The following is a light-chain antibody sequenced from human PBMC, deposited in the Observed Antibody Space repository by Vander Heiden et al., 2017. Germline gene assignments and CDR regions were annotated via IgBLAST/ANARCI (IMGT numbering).Light chain of an antibody. CDR2: ETS. CDR1: SSNIGAGH. V-gene: IGLV1-47*01. Sequence: QSILTQPPSASATPGQRGTIYCSASSSNIGAGHVNWYQQLPGAAPKVLIYETSQRPSGVADRFSGSKSGTSATLAISGLRSDDEADYYCASWDDSLSVVLFGGGTRLTVL. J-gene: IGLJ3*02. CDR3: ASWDDSLSVVL.